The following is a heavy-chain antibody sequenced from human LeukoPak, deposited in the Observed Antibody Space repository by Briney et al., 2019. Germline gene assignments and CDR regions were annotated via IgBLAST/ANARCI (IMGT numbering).Heavy chain of an antibody. V-gene: IGHV3-48*01. CDR1: GFTFSSYS. Sequence: GGSLRLSCAASGFTFSSYSMNWVRQAPGKGLEWVSYISSSSSTIYYADSVKGRFTISRDNAKNSLYLQMNSLRAEDTAVYYCARSPFDYDYVWGSYRYHFDYWGQGTLVTVPS. CDR3: ARSPFDYDYVWGSYRYHFDY. CDR2: ISSSSSTI. J-gene: IGHJ4*02. D-gene: IGHD3-16*02.